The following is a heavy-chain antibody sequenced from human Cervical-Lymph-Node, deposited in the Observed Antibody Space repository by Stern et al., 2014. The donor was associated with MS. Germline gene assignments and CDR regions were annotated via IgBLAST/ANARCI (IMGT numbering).Heavy chain of an antibody. CDR2: IYHSGTT. V-gene: IGHV4-31*03. Sequence: QLQLQESGPGLVKPSQTLSLTCTVSGGSISSGNYYWSWIRQHPGKGLEWIGCIYHSGTTYYTPSLKSRVTISVDTSENQFSLKLTSVTAADTAMYYCARGSREVLLPRFYFDSWGQGTLVTVSS. J-gene: IGHJ4*02. CDR1: GGSISSGNYY. D-gene: IGHD3-3*01. CDR3: ARGSREVLLPRFYFDS.